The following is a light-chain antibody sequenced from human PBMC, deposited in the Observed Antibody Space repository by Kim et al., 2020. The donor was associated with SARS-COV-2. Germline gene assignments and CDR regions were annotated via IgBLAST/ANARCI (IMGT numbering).Light chain of an antibody. CDR1: SGSIVDCY. V-gene: IGLV6-57*03. CDR3: QSYNRDNVL. J-gene: IGLJ2*01. CDR2: EDD. Sequence: GKRVALSCTRSSGSIVDCYVHGDLPRPCCVPTTVIFEDDQRPSGVSDRFSGSSDNPSNSGSLTISGLRTEDEADSYCQSYNRDNVLFGGGTQLTVL.